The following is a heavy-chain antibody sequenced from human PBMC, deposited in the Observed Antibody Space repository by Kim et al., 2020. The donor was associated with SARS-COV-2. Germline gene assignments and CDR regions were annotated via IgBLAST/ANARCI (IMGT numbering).Heavy chain of an antibody. CDR1: GFTFDDYA. V-gene: IGHV3-9*01. CDR3: AKERGPGPSIAALVDY. CDR2: ISWNSGSI. J-gene: IGHJ4*02. Sequence: GGSLRLSCAASGFTFDDYAMHWVRQAPGKGLEWVSGISWNSGSIGYADSVKGRFTISRDNAKNSLYLQMNSLRAEDTALYYCAKERGPGPSIAALVDYWGQGTLVTVSS. D-gene: IGHD6-6*01.